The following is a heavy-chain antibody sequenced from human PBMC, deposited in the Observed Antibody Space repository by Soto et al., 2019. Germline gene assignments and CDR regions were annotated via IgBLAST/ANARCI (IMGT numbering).Heavy chain of an antibody. CDR2: IWYDGSNK. J-gene: IGHJ6*02. CDR3: ASLGGKNGMDV. CDR1: GFTFRSYG. Sequence: QVQLVESGGGVVQPGRSLRLSCAASGFTFRSYGMHWVRQAPGKGLEWVAVIWYDGSNKYYADSVKGRFTISRDNSKNTLYLQMNSLSAEDTAVYYCASLGGKNGMDVWGQGTTVTVSS. D-gene: IGHD3-16*01. V-gene: IGHV3-33*01.